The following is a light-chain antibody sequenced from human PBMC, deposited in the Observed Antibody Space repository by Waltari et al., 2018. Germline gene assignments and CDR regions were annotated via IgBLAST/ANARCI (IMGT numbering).Light chain of an antibody. CDR3: QQSFSSPWT. V-gene: IGKV1-39*01. J-gene: IGKJ1*01. CDR2: GPS. CDR1: QNIRTQ. Sequence: DIQMTQSPSSLSASVGDTVTVTCRASQNIRTQLNWYQQKPATAPKLLIYGPSTLQRGVPSRFSGSASGTDFTLTVTNLQPDDFAVYFCQQSFSSPWTFGQGTRV.